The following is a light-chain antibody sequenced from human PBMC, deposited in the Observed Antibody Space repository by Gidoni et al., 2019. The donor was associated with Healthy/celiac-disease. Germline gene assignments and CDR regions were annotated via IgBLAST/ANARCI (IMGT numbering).Light chain of an antibody. J-gene: IGKJ1*01. CDR1: QSVSSSY. CDR2: DAS. V-gene: IGKV3D-20*01. CDR3: QXXXSSXXT. Sequence: IVXTXSPATLSLSPGERATLSCGASQSVSSSYLAWYQQKPGLAPRLLXYDASSXATGIPDRLSCSGXXTDFXXTIXXXEPXXFAXXXCQXXXSSXXTFXXGTKVEIK.